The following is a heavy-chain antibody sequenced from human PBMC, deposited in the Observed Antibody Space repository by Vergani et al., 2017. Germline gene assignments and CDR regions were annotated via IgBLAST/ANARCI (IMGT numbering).Heavy chain of an antibody. J-gene: IGHJ4*02. D-gene: IGHD3-10*01. Sequence: EVQLVESGGGLVKPGGSLRLSCAASGFTFSNAWMSWVRQAPGKGLEWVGRIKSKTDGGTTDYAAPVKGRFTISRDDSKNTLYLQMNSLKTEDTAVYYCTTHYYGSGSYYLFDYWGQGTLVTVSS. CDR1: GFTFSNAW. CDR2: IKSKTDGGTT. CDR3: TTHYYGSGSYYLFDY. V-gene: IGHV3-15*01.